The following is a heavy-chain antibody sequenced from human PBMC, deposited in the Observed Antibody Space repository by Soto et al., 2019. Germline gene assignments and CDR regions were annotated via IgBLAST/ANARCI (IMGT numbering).Heavy chain of an antibody. V-gene: IGHV3-30*03. Sequence: QVQLVESGGGVVQPERSLRLSCAASGFIFSNYGMHWVRQAPGKGLEWLAVVSSAGSTKYYADSVKGRFTISRDNSKNTVFLQMNSLKTEDTAVYYCTTDPGNDPSNDAFDIWGQGTMVTVSS. D-gene: IGHD1-1*01. CDR1: GFIFSNYG. CDR3: TTDPGNDPSNDAFDI. CDR2: VSSAGSTK. J-gene: IGHJ3*02.